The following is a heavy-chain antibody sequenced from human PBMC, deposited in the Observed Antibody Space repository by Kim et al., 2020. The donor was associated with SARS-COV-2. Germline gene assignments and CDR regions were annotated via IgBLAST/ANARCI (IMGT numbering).Heavy chain of an antibody. Sequence: AHSVKGRFTITRDNTKKSLYLQMNSLRVEDTALYYCAKESSSWDFDYWGQGTLVAVSS. CDR3: AKESSSWDFDY. D-gene: IGHD6-13*01. V-gene: IGHV3-9*01. J-gene: IGHJ4*02.